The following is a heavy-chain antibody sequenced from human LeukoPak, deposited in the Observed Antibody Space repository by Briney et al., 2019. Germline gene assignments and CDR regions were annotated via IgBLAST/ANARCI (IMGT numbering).Heavy chain of an antibody. J-gene: IGHJ4*02. CDR2: IYYSGST. CDR3: ARVRLLTTYYFDY. V-gene: IGHV4-59*01. CDR1: GGSISSYY. Sequence: SETLSLTCTVSGGSISSYYWSWIRQPPGKGLEGIGYIYYSGSTNYNPSLKSRVTISVDTSKNQFSLKLSSVTAADTAVYYCARVRLLTTYYFDYWGQGTLVTVSS. D-gene: IGHD3-3*01.